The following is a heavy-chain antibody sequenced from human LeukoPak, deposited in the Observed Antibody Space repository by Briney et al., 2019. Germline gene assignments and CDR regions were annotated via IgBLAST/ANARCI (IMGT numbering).Heavy chain of an antibody. CDR2: IIPILGIA. V-gene: IGHV1-69*04. J-gene: IGHJ3*02. D-gene: IGHD6-19*01. Sequence: GASVKVSCKASGGTFSSYAISWVRQAPGQGLEWMGRIIPILGIANYAQKFQGRVTITADKSTSTAYMELSSLRSEDTAVYYCARAIAVAGPIHNAFDIWGQGTMVTVSS. CDR1: GGTFSSYA. CDR3: ARAIAVAGPIHNAFDI.